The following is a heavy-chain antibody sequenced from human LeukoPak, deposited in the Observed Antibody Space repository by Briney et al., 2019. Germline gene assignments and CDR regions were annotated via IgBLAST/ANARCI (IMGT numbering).Heavy chain of an antibody. CDR2: IYYSGST. CDR3: ARRRAAAHDFDY. J-gene: IGHJ4*02. D-gene: IGHD6-13*01. V-gene: IGHV4-39*07. Sequence: PSETLSLTCTVSDGSISSSSYYWGWIRQPPGKGLEWIGSIYYSGSTYYNPSLKSRVTMSVDTSKNQFSLKLSSVTAADTAVYYCARRRAAAHDFDYWGQGTLVTVSS. CDR1: DGSISSSSYY.